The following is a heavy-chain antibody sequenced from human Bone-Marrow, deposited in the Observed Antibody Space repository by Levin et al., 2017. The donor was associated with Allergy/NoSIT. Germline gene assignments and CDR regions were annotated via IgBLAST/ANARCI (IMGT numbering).Heavy chain of an antibody. CDR2: IYYSGTT. J-gene: IGHJ2*01. Sequence: GSLRLSCTVSSGSMSSSSYFWAWVRQPPGKGLEWIGMIYYSGTTYYNPSLKSRVTLSVDTSRNHFSLQLTAVTAADTSLYFCARLRRTNYWYFDLWGRGTLVTVSS. CDR1: SGSMSSSSYF. V-gene: IGHV4-39*02. D-gene: IGHD2-8*01. CDR3: ARLRRTNYWYFDL.